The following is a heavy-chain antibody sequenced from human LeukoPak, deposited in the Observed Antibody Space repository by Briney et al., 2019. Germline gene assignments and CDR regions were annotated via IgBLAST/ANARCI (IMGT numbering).Heavy chain of an antibody. Sequence: GGSLRLSCAASGFTFNSYAMSWVRQAPGKGQEWVSAISGSGGSTYYADSVKGRFTISRDNSKNTLYLQMNGLRAEDTAVYYCAKDGPLYDFWSGYYFDYWGQGTLVTVSS. CDR1: GFTFNSYA. J-gene: IGHJ4*02. CDR3: AKDGPLYDFWSGYYFDY. CDR2: ISGSGGST. V-gene: IGHV3-23*01. D-gene: IGHD3-3*01.